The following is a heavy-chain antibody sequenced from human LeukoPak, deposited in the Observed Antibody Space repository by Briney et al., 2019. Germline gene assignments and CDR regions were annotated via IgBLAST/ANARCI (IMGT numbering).Heavy chain of an antibody. V-gene: IGHV3-48*03. D-gene: IGHD5-18*01. CDR1: GFTFSTFA. CDR3: ARDLRDTAMVRNGY. J-gene: IGHJ4*02. CDR2: ISSSGSTI. Sequence: GGSLRLSCAASGFTFSTFAMVWVRQPPGKGLEWVSYISSSGSTIYYADSVKGRFTISRDNAKNSLYLQMNSLRAEDTAVYYCARDLRDTAMVRNGYWGQGTLVTVSS.